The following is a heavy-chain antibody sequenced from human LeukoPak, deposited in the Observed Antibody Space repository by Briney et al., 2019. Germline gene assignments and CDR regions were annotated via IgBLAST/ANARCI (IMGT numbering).Heavy chain of an antibody. D-gene: IGHD6-6*01. V-gene: IGHV4-34*01. CDR3: ARASAYSRSSGVNY. Sequence: SETLSLTCAVYGGSFGGYYWNWIRQPPGEGLEWIGEINESGDTNYNPSLKSRVTISVDASKKQFSLRLSSLTAADTAVYYCARASAYSRSSGVNYWGQGTPVTVSS. J-gene: IGHJ4*02. CDR2: INESGDT. CDR1: GGSFGGYY.